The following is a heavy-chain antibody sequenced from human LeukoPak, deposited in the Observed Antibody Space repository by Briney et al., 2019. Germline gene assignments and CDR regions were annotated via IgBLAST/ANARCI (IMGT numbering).Heavy chain of an antibody. Sequence: PSETLSLTCTVSGGSISSYYWSWIRQSPEKGLEWIGHIHDSGNTDYNPSLKGRVTIPVDTSRKQFSLTLTSVTAADTAVYYCARTEYYDKSGNYWG. D-gene: IGHD3-16*01. CDR2: IHDSGNT. CDR1: GGSISSYY. V-gene: IGHV4-4*08. J-gene: IGHJ4*01. CDR3: ARTEYYDKSGNY.